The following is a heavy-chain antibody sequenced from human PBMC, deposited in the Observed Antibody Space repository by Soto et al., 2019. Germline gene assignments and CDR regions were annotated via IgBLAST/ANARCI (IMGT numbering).Heavy chain of an antibody. CDR3: ARQVTGHPNWFDP. Sequence: GGSLRLSCAASGFTFSNYAMNWVRQAPGKGLDWVSTITSGGSTDYADSVKGRFTISGDNSKNTLYLQMSSLRAEDTAVYHCARQVTGHPNWFDPWGQGTLVTVSS. J-gene: IGHJ5*02. CDR2: ITSGGST. D-gene: IGHD4-4*01. CDR1: GFTFSNYA. V-gene: IGHV3-23*01.